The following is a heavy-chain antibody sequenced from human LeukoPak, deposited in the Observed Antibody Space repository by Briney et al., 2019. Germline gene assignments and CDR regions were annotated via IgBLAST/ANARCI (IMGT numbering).Heavy chain of an antibody. V-gene: IGHV4-59*01. D-gene: IGHD2-2*02. CDR3: ARGRDCSSTSCYSGYYYYGMDV. CDR2: IYYNGST. J-gene: IGHJ6*02. CDR1: GGSISSYY. Sequence: PSETLSLTCTVSGGSISSYYWSWIRQPPGKGLEWIGYIYYNGSTNYNPSLKSRVTISVDTSKNQFSLKLSSVTAADTAVYYCARGRDCSSTSCYSGYYYYGMDVWGQGTTVTVSS.